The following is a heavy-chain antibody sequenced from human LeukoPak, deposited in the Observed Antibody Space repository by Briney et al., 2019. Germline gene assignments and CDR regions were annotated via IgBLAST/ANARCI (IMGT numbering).Heavy chain of an antibody. V-gene: IGHV1-69*04. CDR1: GGTFSSYA. CDR3: ARTGPYDFWSGYYSNYYYYGMDV. CDR2: IIPILGIA. J-gene: IGHJ6*02. Sequence: GSSVKVCCKASGGTFSSYAISWVRQAPGQGLEWMGRIIPILGIANYAQKFQGRVTITADKSTSTAYMELSSLRSEDTAVYYCARTGPYDFWSGYYSNYYYYGMDVWGQGTTVTVSS. D-gene: IGHD3-3*01.